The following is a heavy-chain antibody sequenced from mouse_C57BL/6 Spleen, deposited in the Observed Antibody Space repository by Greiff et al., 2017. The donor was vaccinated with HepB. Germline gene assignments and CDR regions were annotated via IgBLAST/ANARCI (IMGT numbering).Heavy chain of an antibody. CDR2: IYPGNSDT. V-gene: IGHV1-5*01. CDR3: TRTTVVRDYAMDY. Sequence: DVHLVESGTVLARPGASVKMSCKTSGYTFTSYWMHWVKQRPGQGLEWIGAIYPGNSDTSYNQKFKGKAKLTAVTSASTAYMELSSLTNEDSAVYYCTRTTVVRDYAMDYWGQGTSVTVSS. J-gene: IGHJ4*01. CDR1: GYTFTSYW. D-gene: IGHD1-1*01.